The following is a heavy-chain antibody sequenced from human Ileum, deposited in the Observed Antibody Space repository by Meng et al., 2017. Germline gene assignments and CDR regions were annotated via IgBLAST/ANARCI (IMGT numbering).Heavy chain of an antibody. Sequence: EVQVLESGGGLARPGGSLRLSCAASGFAFHYFGMSWVRQVPGKGLEWVALINGGGGLTYYADSVKGRFTISRDNSKNTLHLQMNSLRPDDTATYYCVRGVFDSWGQGTLVTVSS. CDR3: VRGVFDS. CDR2: INGGGGLT. V-gene: IGHV3-23*01. J-gene: IGHJ5*01. CDR1: GFAFHYFG.